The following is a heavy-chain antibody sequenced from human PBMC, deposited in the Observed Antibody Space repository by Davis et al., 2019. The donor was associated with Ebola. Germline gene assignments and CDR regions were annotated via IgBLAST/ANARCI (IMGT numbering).Heavy chain of an antibody. J-gene: IGHJ6*02. CDR2: IKSKTDAGTT. D-gene: IGHD4-11*01. Sequence: GESLKISCAASGFTFTNAWMNWVRQAPGKGLEWVGRIKSKTDAGTTDYAARVKGRFTISRANSKNTLYLQRNSLKTEDTSVYYCTTDLMTTLRDYYGMDVWGLGTTVTVSS. V-gene: IGHV3-15*07. CDR3: TTDLMTTLRDYYGMDV. CDR1: GFTFTNAW.